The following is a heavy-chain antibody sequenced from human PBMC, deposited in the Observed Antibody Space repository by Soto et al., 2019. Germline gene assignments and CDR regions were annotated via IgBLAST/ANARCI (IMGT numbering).Heavy chain of an antibody. V-gene: IGHV3-48*02. CDR3: ARHGIQVSHDV. Sequence: EVQLVESGGGLVQPGGSLRLSCTASGFPLSTYAMDWVRQAPGQGLEWISYITTSSHTIYYADSVRGRFTISRDNAKNSLFLQMNSLRDEDTAVDYCARHGIQVSHDVWGQGTTVIVSS. CDR2: ITTSSHTI. J-gene: IGHJ6*02. D-gene: IGHD5-18*01. CDR1: GFPLSTYA.